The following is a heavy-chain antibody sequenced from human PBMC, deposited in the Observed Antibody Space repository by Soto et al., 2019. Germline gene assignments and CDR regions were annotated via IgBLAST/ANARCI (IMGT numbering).Heavy chain of an antibody. D-gene: IGHD4-4*01. CDR3: ARATTVTIPFEGFDP. CDR2: INPSGGST. J-gene: IGHJ5*02. V-gene: IGHV1-46*01. CDR1: GYTFTSYY. Sequence: QVQLVQSGAEVKKPGASVKVSCKASGYTFTSYYMHWVRQAPGQGLEWMGIINPSGGSTSYAQKFQGRVTMTRDTSTSTVYMELSSLRSDDTAVYYCARATTVTIPFEGFDPWGQGTLVTVSS.